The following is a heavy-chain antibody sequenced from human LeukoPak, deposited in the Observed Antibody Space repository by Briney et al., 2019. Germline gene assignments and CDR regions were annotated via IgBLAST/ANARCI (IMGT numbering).Heavy chain of an antibody. J-gene: IGHJ6*04. V-gene: IGHV4-31*03. CDR3: ARGPATKYYYYGMDV. D-gene: IGHD5-12*01. CDR2: IYYSGST. CDR1: GGSISSGGYY. Sequence: PSETLSLTCTVSGGSISSGGYYWSWIRQHPGKGLEWFGYIYYSGSTYYNPSLKSRVTISVDTSKNQFSLKLSSVTAADTAVYYCARGPATKYYYYGMDVWGKGTTVTVSS.